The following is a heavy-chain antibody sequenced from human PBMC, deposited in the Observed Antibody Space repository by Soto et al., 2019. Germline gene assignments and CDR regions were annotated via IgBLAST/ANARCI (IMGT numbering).Heavy chain of an antibody. CDR3: ARDPHYHETSAEYRLFDY. Sequence: EVQLVESGGDLVQPGGSLRLSCAASGFTFGSYWVNWVRQAPGKGLEWVANIDQDGSEKNYMDSLKGRITISRDNAKNSVYLQMNSLRAEDTAVYYFARDPHYHETSAEYRLFDYWGQGTVVTVSS. CDR1: GFTFGSYW. CDR2: IDQDGSEK. D-gene: IGHD3-22*01. V-gene: IGHV3-7*05. J-gene: IGHJ4*02.